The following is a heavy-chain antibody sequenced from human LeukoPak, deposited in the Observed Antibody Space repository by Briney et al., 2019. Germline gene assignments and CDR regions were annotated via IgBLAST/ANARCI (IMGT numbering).Heavy chain of an antibody. J-gene: IGHJ4*02. D-gene: IGHD6-13*01. CDR1: ENTFISYD. V-gene: IGHV1-8*01. CDR3: ARGPFFEIAAAGFDS. Sequence: ASMKVSCKASENTFISYDINWVRQATGQGLEWMGWMNPNSGDTGYAQKFQGRVTMTRNTSISTAYMKLSSLRSEDTAVYYCARGPFFEIAAAGFDSWGQGTPVTVSS. CDR2: MNPNSGDT.